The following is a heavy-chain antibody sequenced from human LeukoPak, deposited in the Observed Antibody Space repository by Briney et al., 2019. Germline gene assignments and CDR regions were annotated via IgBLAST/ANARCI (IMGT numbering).Heavy chain of an antibody. Sequence: GGSLRLSCAASGFTFSNYNMNWVRQAPGKGLEWVAVISYDGSNKYYADSVKGRFTISRDNSKNTLYLQMNSLRAEDTAVYYCAKDTVRIAVASLDYWGQGTLVTVSS. CDR3: AKDTVRIAVASLDY. V-gene: IGHV3-30*18. D-gene: IGHD6-19*01. CDR1: GFTFSNYN. J-gene: IGHJ4*02. CDR2: ISYDGSNK.